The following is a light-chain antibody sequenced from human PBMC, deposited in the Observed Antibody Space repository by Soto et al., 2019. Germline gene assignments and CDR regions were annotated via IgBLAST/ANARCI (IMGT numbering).Light chain of an antibody. CDR2: SDS. V-gene: IGLV1-44*01. J-gene: IGLJ3*02. Sequence: QSVLTQPPSASGTPGQRVTISCFGSSSNIGSNTVNWYQQLPGAAPKLLIYSDSQRPSGVPDRFSGSKSGTSASLAISGLQSEDEADYYCAAWDDSLHGPMMFGGGTKVTVL. CDR3: AAWDDSLHGPMM. CDR1: SSNIGSNT.